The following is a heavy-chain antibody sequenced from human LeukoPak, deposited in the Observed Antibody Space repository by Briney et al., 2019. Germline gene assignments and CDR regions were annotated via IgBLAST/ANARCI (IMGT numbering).Heavy chain of an antibody. Sequence: SETLSLTCTVSGGSISGDYWSWLRQPAGTGLEWIGRIYTSGSTIYNPSLKSRVTMSVDTSKNQFSLKLSSVTAADTAVYYCARGRGYYYYYMDVWGKGTTVTVSS. CDR2: IYTSGST. V-gene: IGHV4-4*07. J-gene: IGHJ6*03. CDR3: ARGRGYYYYYMDV. CDR1: GGSISGDY.